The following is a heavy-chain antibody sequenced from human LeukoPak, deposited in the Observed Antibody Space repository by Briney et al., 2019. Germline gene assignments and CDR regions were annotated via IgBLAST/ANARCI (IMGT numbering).Heavy chain of an antibody. J-gene: IGHJ5*02. V-gene: IGHV1-2*02. D-gene: IGHD3-10*01. CDR3: ARDYGSGSYRGDFDP. CDR1: GYTFTGYY. CDR2: INPNSGGT. Sequence: ASVKVSCKASGYTFTGYYMHWVRQAPGQGLEWMGWINPNSGGTNYAQKLQGRVTMTRDTSISTAYMELSRLRSDDTAVYYCARDYGSGSYRGDFDPWGQGTLVTVST.